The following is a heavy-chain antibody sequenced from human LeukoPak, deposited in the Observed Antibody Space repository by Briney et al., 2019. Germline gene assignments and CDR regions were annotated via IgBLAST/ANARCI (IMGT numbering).Heavy chain of an antibody. J-gene: IGHJ4*02. Sequence: GGSLRLSCAASGFTFSSYSMNWVRQAPGKGLEWVSSISSSTTYISYADSVKGRFTISRDNAKNSLYLQMNSLRAEDTAVYYCARVGGHCTSTSCPTPDYWGQGTLVTVSS. CDR1: GFTFSSYS. D-gene: IGHD2-2*01. CDR2: ISSSTTYI. V-gene: IGHV3-21*01. CDR3: ARVGGHCTSTSCPTPDY.